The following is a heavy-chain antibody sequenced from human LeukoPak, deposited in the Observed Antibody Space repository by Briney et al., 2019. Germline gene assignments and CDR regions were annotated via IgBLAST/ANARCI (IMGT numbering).Heavy chain of an antibody. CDR1: GFTFSSNW. Sequence: PGGSLRLSCTTSGFTFSSNWMHWVRQAPGKGLVWVSHINTDGTRTTYAGSVKGRFTISRDNAKNTLYLQMNSLRAEDTAVYYCATKQWLAPPPDSWGQGTPVTVSS. CDR2: INTDGTRT. D-gene: IGHD6-19*01. CDR3: ATKQWLAPPPDS. J-gene: IGHJ4*02. V-gene: IGHV3-74*01.